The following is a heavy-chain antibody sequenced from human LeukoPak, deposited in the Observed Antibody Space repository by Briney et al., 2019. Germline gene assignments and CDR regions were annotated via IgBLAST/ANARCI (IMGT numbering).Heavy chain of an antibody. D-gene: IGHD3-22*01. CDR2: IIPILGIA. V-gene: IGHV1-69*04. Sequence: GASVKVSCKASGGTFSSYAISWVRQAPGQGLEWMGRIIPILGIANYAQKFQGRVTITADKSTSTAYMELSSLRSEDTAVYYCATRTGGYYDSSGYYFGDHYYYGMDVWGQGTTVTVSS. CDR3: ATRTGGYYDSSGYYFGDHYYYGMDV. J-gene: IGHJ6*02. CDR1: GGTFSSYA.